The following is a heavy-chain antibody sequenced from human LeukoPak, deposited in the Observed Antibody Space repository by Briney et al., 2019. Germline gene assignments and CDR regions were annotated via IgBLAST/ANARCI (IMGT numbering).Heavy chain of an antibody. J-gene: IGHJ5*02. D-gene: IGHD2-2*01. Sequence: NPGGSLRLSCAAPGFTFSSYSMNWARQAPGKGLEWVSSISSSSSYIYYADSVKGRFTISRDNAKNSLYLQMNSLRAEDTAVYYCARGGIVVPAPRFDPWGQGTLVTVSS. CDR3: ARGGIVVPAPRFDP. CDR1: GFTFSSYS. CDR2: ISSSSSYI. V-gene: IGHV3-21*01.